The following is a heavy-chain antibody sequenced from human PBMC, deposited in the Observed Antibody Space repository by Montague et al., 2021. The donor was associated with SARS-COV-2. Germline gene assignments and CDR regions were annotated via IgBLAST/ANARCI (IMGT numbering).Heavy chain of an antibody. D-gene: IGHD1-26*01. CDR2: IYYSGRT. J-gene: IGHJ5*02. CDR3: ARQGSGSYYNWFDP. V-gene: IGHV4-39*01. CDR1: GGSISSSSYY. Sequence: SETLSLTCTVSGGSISSSSYYWGWIRQPPGKGPEWIGSIYYSGRTYYNPSLKSRVTISVDTSKNQFSLKLSSVTATDTAVYYCARQGSGSYYNWFDPWGQGTLVTISS.